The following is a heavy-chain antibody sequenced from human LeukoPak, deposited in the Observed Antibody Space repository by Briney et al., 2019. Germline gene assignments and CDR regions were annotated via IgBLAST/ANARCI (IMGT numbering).Heavy chain of an antibody. Sequence: ASVKVSCKASGYTFTGYYMHWVRQAPGQGLEWMGWINPNSGGTNYAQKFQGRVAMTRDTSISTAYMELSRLRSDDMAVYYCARVGYPGYSSGWYDYWGQGTLVTVSS. CDR2: INPNSGGT. CDR1: GYTFTGYY. V-gene: IGHV1-2*02. D-gene: IGHD6-19*01. CDR3: ARVGYPGYSSGWYDY. J-gene: IGHJ4*02.